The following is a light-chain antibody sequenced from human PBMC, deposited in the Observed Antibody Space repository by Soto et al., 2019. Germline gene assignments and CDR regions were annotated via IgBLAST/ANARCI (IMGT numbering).Light chain of an antibody. CDR1: SSNIESNY. CDR3: AAWDDSLSAVV. CDR2: RND. Sequence: QSALTQPPSASGTPGQRVTISCSGSSSNIESNYVYWYQQLPGSAPKLLIYRNDQRPSGVPDRFSGSKSGTSASLAISGLRSEDEADYYCAAWDDSLSAVVFGGGTQLTVL. J-gene: IGLJ2*01. V-gene: IGLV1-47*01.